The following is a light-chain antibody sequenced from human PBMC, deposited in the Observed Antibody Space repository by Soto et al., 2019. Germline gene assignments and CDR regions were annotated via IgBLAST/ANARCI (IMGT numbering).Light chain of an antibody. V-gene: IGKV3-20*01. CDR3: QLYGTSPP. CDR2: ASS. Sequence: EIDLTQSPGTLSLSPGERVTLSCRASHSVTSDYLAWYQQKPGQAPRLLIYASSNRATGIPDRFSGSASGADFTPTIDRLEPEDFAVYYCQLYGTSPPFGQGTRLEIK. CDR1: HSVTSDY. J-gene: IGKJ5*01.